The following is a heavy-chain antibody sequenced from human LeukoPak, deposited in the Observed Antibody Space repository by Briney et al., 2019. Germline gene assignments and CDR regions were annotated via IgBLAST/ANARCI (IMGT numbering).Heavy chain of an antibody. V-gene: IGHV4-59*08. CDR3: VRVSAGGSKSASFDY. D-gene: IGHD3-10*01. CDR2: IYYSGSP. Sequence: SETLSLTCTVSGGSLTSHYWSWIRQPPGKALEWIGYIYYSGSPNYNPSLKSRVPISVDTSNTQFSLKLSSVTAADRGGYYCVRVSAGGSKSASFDYWRGETVVTVPS. J-gene: IGHJ4*02. CDR1: GGSLTSHY.